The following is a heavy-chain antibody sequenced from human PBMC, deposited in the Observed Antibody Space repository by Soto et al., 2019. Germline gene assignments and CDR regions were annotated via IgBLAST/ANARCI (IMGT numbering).Heavy chain of an antibody. CDR1: GGSFSGYY. CDR3: ARGTGTVTTGCYFDY. J-gene: IGHJ4*02. D-gene: IGHD4-17*01. CDR2: INHSGST. V-gene: IGHV4-34*01. Sequence: QVQLQQWGAGLLKPSETLSLTCAVYGGSFSGYYWSWIRQPPGKGLEWIGEINHSGSTNYNPSLKSRVTISVDTSKNQFSLKLSSVTAADTAVYYCARGTGTVTTGCYFDYWGQGTLVTVSS.